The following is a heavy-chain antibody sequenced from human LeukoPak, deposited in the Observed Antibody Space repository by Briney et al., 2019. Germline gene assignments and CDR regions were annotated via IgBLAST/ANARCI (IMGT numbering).Heavy chain of an antibody. V-gene: IGHV3-30*02. CDR2: IWYDEITK. J-gene: IGHJ4*02. D-gene: IGHD3-22*01. CDR3: AKDSSDYYFDY. Sequence: GGSLRLSCVASGFTFRSYGIHWVRQAPGRGLEWLAFIWYDEITKNYADSVKGRFTISRDNSKNTLYVQLNSLRPDDTAVYYCAKDSSDYYFDYWGQGTLVTVSS. CDR1: GFTFRSYG.